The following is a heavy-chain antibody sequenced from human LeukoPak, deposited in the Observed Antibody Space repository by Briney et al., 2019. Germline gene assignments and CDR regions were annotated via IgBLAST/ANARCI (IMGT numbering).Heavy chain of an antibody. CDR1: GGSISSYY. J-gene: IGHJ6*02. CDR2: IYTSGST. V-gene: IGHV4-4*07. Sequence: PSETLSLTCTVSGGSISSYYWSWIRQPAGKGLEWTGRIYTSGSTNYNPSLKSRVTMSVDTSKNQFSLKLSSVTAADTAVYYCARNRYYYGSGGGSYYYGMDVWGQGTTVTVSS. CDR3: ARNRYYYGSGGGSYYYGMDV. D-gene: IGHD3-10*01.